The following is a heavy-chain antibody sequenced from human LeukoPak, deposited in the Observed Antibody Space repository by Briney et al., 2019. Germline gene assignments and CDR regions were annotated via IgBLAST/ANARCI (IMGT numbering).Heavy chain of an antibody. J-gene: IGHJ2*01. Sequence: PGRSLRLSCAASGFSFGGYALHWVRQAPGKGLEWVASISWNSGDIVHADSVKGRFTISRDNAKNSLYLQMDSLRTEDTALYYCVKSGGYATAIRYFDPWGRGTLVTVSS. CDR2: ISWNSGDI. V-gene: IGHV3-9*01. CDR3: VKSGGYATAIRYFDP. CDR1: GFSFGGYA. D-gene: IGHD2-21*02.